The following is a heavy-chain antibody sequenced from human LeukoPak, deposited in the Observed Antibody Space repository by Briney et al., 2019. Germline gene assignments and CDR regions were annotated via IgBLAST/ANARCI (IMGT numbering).Heavy chain of an antibody. Sequence: GESPKISCKGSGYGFTTYWIAWVRQMPGKGLEWMGIIYPDDSDARYSPSFQGQVTISADKSISTAYLQWNRLKASDTAMYYCTRLDYHDSSTLDYWGQGTLVTVSS. D-gene: IGHD3-22*01. V-gene: IGHV5-51*01. CDR1: GYGFTTYW. CDR2: IYPDDSDA. J-gene: IGHJ4*02. CDR3: TRLDYHDSSTLDY.